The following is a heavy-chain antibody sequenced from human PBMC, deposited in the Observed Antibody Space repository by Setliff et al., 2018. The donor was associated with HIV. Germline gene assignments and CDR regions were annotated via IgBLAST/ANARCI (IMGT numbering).Heavy chain of an antibody. V-gene: IGHV7-4-1*02. CDR2: INANTGNP. CDR3: ARGGPARVALLYWFDP. CDR1: GYAFTTYV. D-gene: IGHD2-21*01. J-gene: IGHJ5*02. Sequence: ASVKVSCKAPGYAFTTYVINWVRQAPGRGLELMGWINANTGNPRYAPGFTGRFVFSLDTSTSTVYMELRNLRSDDTAVYFCARGGPARVALLYWFDPWGQGTLVTVSS.